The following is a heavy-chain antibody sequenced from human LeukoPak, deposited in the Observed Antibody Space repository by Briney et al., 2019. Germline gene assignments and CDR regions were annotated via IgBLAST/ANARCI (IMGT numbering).Heavy chain of an antibody. Sequence: GSLRLSCAAAGFTFRNYAINWVRREPGKGLQWFSASSGGSTYYADSVKGRFTSSRDNSKDTLYLQMNSLRVEDTAVYYCARDVESREGSCDYWGQGTLVTVSS. V-gene: IGHV3-23*01. J-gene: IGHJ4*02. CDR1: GFTFRNYA. D-gene: IGHD5-24*01. CDR3: ARDVESREGSCDY. CDR2: SSGGST.